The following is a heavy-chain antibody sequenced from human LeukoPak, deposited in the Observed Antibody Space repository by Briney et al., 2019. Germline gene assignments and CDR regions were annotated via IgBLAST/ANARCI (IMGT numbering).Heavy chain of an antibody. CDR1: GGSFSGYY. CDR2: INHSGST. J-gene: IGHJ6*03. CDR3: ARLKIMITFGGVTLGDYYYYMDV. Sequence: SETLSLTCAVYGGSFSGYYWSWIRQPPGKGLEWIGEINHSGSTNYNPSLKSQVTISVDTSKNQFSLKLSSVTAADTAVYYCARLKIMITFGGVTLGDYYYYMDVWGKGTTVTISS. D-gene: IGHD3-16*01. V-gene: IGHV4-34*01.